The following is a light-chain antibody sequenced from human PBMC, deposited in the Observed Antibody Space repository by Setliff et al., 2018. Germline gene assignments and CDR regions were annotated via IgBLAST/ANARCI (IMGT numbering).Light chain of an antibody. J-gene: IGLJ2*01. CDR2: EVS. CDR3: CSYAGSTTYVV. Sequence: QSVLTQPASVPGSPGQSITISCTGTSSDVGSYDLVSWYQQHPGKAPKLMIYEVSKRPSGVSNRFSGSKSGNTASLTISGLQAEDAADYYCCSYAGSTTYVVFGGGTKVTVL. V-gene: IGLV2-23*02. CDR1: SSDVGSYDL.